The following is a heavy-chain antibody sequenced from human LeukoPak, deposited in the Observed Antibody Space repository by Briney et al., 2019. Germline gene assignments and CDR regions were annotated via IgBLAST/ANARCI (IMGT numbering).Heavy chain of an antibody. J-gene: IGHJ4*02. D-gene: IGHD6-19*01. CDR2: IKQDGSER. Sequence: TGGSLRLSCAASGFTFSSYSMNRVRQAPGKGLEWVANIKQDGSERYYVDSVKGRFTISRDNAKNSLYLQMSSLRAEDTGVYYCAGSGWQVYLDYWGQGALVTVSS. CDR3: AGSGWQVYLDY. V-gene: IGHV3-7*01. CDR1: GFTFSSYS.